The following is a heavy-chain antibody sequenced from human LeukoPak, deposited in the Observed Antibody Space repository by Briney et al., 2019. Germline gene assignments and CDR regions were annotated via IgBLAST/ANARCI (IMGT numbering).Heavy chain of an antibody. CDR1: GFTFSSYA. V-gene: IGHV3-30-3*02. CDR3: AKSLGEGWLVDY. Sequence: GRSLRLSCAASGFTFSSYAMHLVRQAPGKGLEWVAVISYDGSNKYYADSVKGRFTISRDNSKNTLYLQMNSLRAEDTAVYYCAKSLGEGWLVDYWGQGTLVTVSS. D-gene: IGHD3-10*01. J-gene: IGHJ4*02. CDR2: ISYDGSNK.